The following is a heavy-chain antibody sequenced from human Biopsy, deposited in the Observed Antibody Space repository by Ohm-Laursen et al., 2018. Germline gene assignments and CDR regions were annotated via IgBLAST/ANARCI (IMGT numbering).Heavy chain of an antibody. J-gene: IGHJ1*01. CDR1: GGTFSNYG. Sequence: GASVKVSCKVPGGTFSNYGVNWVRQAPGQGLEWLGGNIPILGTGNYAQKFQDRVTVAADTSTSTATMELRSLRSDDTAVYYCATKLTGYFHHWGQGNLVIVSS. CDR2: NIPILGTG. V-gene: IGHV1-69*06. D-gene: IGHD3-9*01. CDR3: ATKLTGYFHH.